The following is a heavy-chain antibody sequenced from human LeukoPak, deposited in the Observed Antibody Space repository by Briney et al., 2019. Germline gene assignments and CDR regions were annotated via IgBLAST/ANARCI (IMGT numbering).Heavy chain of an antibody. CDR2: IYYSGST. D-gene: IGHD3-10*01. J-gene: IGHJ5*02. CDR3: ARHGYYYGSGSFNWFDP. Sequence: SETLSLTCTVSGGSISSYYWSWIRQPPGKGLEWIGYIYYSGSTNYNPSLKSRVTISVDTSKNQFSLKLSSVTAADTAVYYCARHGYYYGSGSFNWFDPWGQGTLVTVSS. CDR1: GGSISSYY. V-gene: IGHV4-59*08.